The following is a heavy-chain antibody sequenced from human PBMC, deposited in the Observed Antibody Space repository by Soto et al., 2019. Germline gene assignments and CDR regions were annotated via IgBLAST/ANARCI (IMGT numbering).Heavy chain of an antibody. D-gene: IGHD2-15*01. CDR2: IYYSGST. V-gene: IGHV4-31*03. Sequence: QVQLQESGPGLVKPSQTLSLTCTVSGGSISSGGYYWSWIRQHPGKGLEWIGYIYYSGSTYYNPSLKSRVTISVDTSKTQFSLTLSSVTAADTAVYYCARDMCSGGSCYPTGWFDPWGQGTLVTVSS. J-gene: IGHJ5*02. CDR3: ARDMCSGGSCYPTGWFDP. CDR1: GGSISSGGYY.